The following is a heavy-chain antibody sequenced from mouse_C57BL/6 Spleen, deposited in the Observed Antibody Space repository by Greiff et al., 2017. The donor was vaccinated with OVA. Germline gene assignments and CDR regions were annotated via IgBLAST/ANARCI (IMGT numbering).Heavy chain of an antibody. CDR3: ARSLYYYGRFPGYFDY. CDR1: GYTFASYW. CDR2: IYPGSGST. Sequence: QVQLQQPGAELVKPGASVKMSCKASGYTFASYWITWVKQRPGQGLEWIGDIYPGSGSTNYNEKFKSKATLTVDTSSSTAYTQLSSLTSEDSAVYYCARSLYYYGRFPGYFDYWGQGTTLTVSS. V-gene: IGHV1-55*01. D-gene: IGHD1-1*01. J-gene: IGHJ2*01.